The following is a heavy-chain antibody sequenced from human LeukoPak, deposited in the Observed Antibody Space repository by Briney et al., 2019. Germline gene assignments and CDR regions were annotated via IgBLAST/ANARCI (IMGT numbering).Heavy chain of an antibody. Sequence: GESLKISCKGSGYRFTNHWIGWVRQMPGKGLEWMGIIYPGDSDTRYSPSFQGQVTISADKSISTAYLQWSGLKASDTAMYYCARSEQSYYYGSGSRYYYYYYYMDVWGKGTTVTVSS. CDR2: IYPGDSDT. CDR1: GYRFTNHW. V-gene: IGHV5-51*01. D-gene: IGHD3-10*01. CDR3: ARSEQSYYYGSGSRYYYYYYYMDV. J-gene: IGHJ6*03.